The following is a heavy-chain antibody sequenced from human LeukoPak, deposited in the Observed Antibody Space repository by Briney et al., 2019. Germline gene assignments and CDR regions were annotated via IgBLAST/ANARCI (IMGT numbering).Heavy chain of an antibody. CDR1: GVSISSSNSY. Sequence: PSETLSLTCTVSGVSISSSNSYWGWIRQPPGKGLEWIGSIYYSGNTYYNASLKSQVSIPIDTSKNQFSLRLTSVTAADTAVYCCARQTGSGLFILPGGQGTLVTVSS. D-gene: IGHD3/OR15-3a*01. CDR2: IYYSGNT. CDR3: ARQTGSGLFILP. J-gene: IGHJ4*02. V-gene: IGHV4-39*01.